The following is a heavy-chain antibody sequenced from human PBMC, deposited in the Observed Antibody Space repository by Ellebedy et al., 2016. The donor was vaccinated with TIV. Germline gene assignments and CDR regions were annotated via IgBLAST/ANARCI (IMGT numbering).Heavy chain of an antibody. CDR1: GFTLSTHW. D-gene: IGHD1-14*01. J-gene: IGHJ4*02. Sequence: GDSLKISCAASGFTLSTHWMSWVRQAPGKGLEWVASIKQDGSVQFYVNSVRGRFTISRVNSKTSTYLQMNSLSAEDTAVYYCARWAYVNSWYHLDYWGQGTLVTVSS. CDR3: ARWAYVNSWYHLDY. V-gene: IGHV3-7*01. CDR2: IKQDGSVQ.